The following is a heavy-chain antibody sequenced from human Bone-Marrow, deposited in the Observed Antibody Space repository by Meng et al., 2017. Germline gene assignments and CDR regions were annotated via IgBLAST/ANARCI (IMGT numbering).Heavy chain of an antibody. V-gene: IGHV1-8*01. CDR3: ARAPYSSKDWFDP. J-gene: IGHJ5*02. CDR1: GSTFISDD. CDR2: MNPNRGNT. D-gene: IGHD6-13*01. Sequence: VVMACGEGKKTGASVKVSCKVSGSTFISDDSNWVLQATGQGLEWMGWMNPNRGNTGYAQKFQGRVTMTRKTSISTAYMELSSLRSEDTAVYYCARAPYSSKDWFDPWGQGTLVTVSS.